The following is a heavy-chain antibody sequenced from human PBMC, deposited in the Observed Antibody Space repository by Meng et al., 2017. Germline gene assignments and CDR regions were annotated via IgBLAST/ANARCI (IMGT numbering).Heavy chain of an antibody. D-gene: IGHD3-10*01. CDR3: ARGFSHYGSGSYWARDAFDI. V-gene: IGHV4-34*01. J-gene: IGHJ3*02. CDR2: INHSGST. Sequence: YWIGWVRQMPGKGLEWIGEINHSGSTNYNPSLKSRVTISVDTSKNQFTLKLSSVTAADTAVYYCARGFSHYGSGSYWARDAFDIWGQGTMVTVSS. CDR1: Y.